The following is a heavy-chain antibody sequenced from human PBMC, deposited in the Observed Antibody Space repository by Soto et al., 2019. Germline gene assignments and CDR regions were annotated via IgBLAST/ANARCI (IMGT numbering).Heavy chain of an antibody. CDR2: IWYDGSNK. CDR3: GRDGALGETAVVDS. Sequence: QVQLVESGGGVVQPGKSLRLSCAASGFTFSAYGMHWVRQAPGKGLEWVAVIWYDGSNKYHGDSLKGRFTISRDNSKNTLYLQITNLRAEDTAVYYCGRDGALGETAVVDSWGQGTLVTVSS. CDR1: GFTFSAYG. V-gene: IGHV3-33*01. J-gene: IGHJ4*02. D-gene: IGHD3-16*01.